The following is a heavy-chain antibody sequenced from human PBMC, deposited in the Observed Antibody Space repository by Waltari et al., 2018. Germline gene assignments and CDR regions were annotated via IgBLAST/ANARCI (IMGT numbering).Heavy chain of an antibody. CDR3: SRSPTRSGLDY. J-gene: IGHJ4*02. CDR1: GYTFTDYY. CDR2: VDPEDGET. Sequence: EVQLVQSGAEVKKPGATVKISCKASGYTFTDYYMHWVQQAPGKGLEWMGRVDPEDGETIYAEKCQGRVTITADTSTDTAYMELSSLRSEDTAVYYCSRSPTRSGLDYWGQGTLVTVSS. D-gene: IGHD3-10*01. V-gene: IGHV1-69-2*01.